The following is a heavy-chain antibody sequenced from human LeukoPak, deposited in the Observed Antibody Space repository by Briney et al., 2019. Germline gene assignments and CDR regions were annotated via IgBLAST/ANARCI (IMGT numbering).Heavy chain of an antibody. CDR1: GGSFSCYY. V-gene: IGHV4-34*01. CDR3: ARGIGRQLVRWFDP. J-gene: IGHJ5*02. Sequence: SETLSLTCAVYGGSFSCYYWSWIRQPPGKGLEWIGEINHSGSTYYNPSLKSRVTISVDTSKNQFSLKLSSVTAADTAVYYCARGIGRQLVRWFDPWGQGTLVTVSS. CDR2: INHSGST. D-gene: IGHD6-13*01.